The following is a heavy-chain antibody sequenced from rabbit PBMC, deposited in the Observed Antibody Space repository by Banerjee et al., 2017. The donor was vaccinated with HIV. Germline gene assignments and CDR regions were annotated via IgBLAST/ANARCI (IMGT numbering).Heavy chain of an antibody. CDR1: GFSFSAGCY. J-gene: IGHJ4*01. D-gene: IGHD7-1*01. V-gene: IGHV1S40*01. CDR3: ARFYAGYGDFGYAAM. Sequence: QSLEESGGDLVKPGASLTLTCTASGFSFSAGCYMCWVRQAPGKGLEWIACIHGGSRNNIYYASWAKGRLTISKTSSTTVTLQMTSLTAADSATYFCARFYAGYGDFGYAAMWGPGTLVTVS. CDR2: IHGGSRNNI.